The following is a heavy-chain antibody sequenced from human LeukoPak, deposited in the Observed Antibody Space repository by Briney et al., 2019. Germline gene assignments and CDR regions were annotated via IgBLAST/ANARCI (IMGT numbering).Heavy chain of an antibody. CDR1: GFTFSSYA. D-gene: IGHD6-13*01. CDR2: ISYDGSNK. J-gene: IGHJ4*02. V-gene: IGHV3-30*04. CDR3: ASPGASAAGTGY. Sequence: PGGSLRLSCAASGFTFSSYAIHWVRQAPGKGLEWVAVISYDGSNKYYADSVKGRFTISRDNSKNTLYLQMNSLRAEDTAVYYCASPGASAAGTGYWGQGTLVTVSS.